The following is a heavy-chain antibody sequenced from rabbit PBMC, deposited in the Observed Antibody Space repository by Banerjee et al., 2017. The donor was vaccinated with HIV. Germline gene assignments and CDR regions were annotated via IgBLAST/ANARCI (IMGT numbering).Heavy chain of an antibody. CDR1: GFTISSGYD. Sequence: QEQLVESGGGLVQPEGSLTLTCTASGFTISSGYDMCWVRQAPGKGLEWIACIYAGSSGSTYYASWVNGRFTIARTSSTTVTLQMTSLTAADTATYLCARDLAGVIGWNFGLWGPGTLVTVS. V-gene: IGHV1S45*01. J-gene: IGHJ4*01. CDR3: ARDLAGVIGWNFGL. D-gene: IGHD4-1*01. CDR2: IYAGSSGST.